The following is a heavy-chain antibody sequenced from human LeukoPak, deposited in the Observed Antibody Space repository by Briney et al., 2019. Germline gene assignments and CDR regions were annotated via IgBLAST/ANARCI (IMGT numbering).Heavy chain of an antibody. D-gene: IGHD1-1*01. J-gene: IGHJ4*02. Sequence: GASVKVSCKASGYTFTSYAMHWVRQAPGQRLEWMGWINAGNGNTKYSQKFQGRVTITRDTSASTAYMELSSLRFVDTAVYYCARGNPVQLERDPAFDYWGQGTLVTVSS. CDR2: INAGNGNT. V-gene: IGHV1-3*01. CDR3: ARGNPVQLERDPAFDY. CDR1: GYTFTSYA.